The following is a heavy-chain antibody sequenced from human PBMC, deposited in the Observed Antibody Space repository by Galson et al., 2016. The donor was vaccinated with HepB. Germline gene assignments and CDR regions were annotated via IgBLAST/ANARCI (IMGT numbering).Heavy chain of an antibody. J-gene: IGHJ4*02. Sequence: SLRLSCAASGFTFSNYWMHWVRQAPGKGLVWVSRVNSDGSSAIYADSVKGRFTISRDNAKDTLYLQMNSPRVEDTAVYYCAREPTYYDSGTYHHYYSDYWGQGTLVTVSS. CDR1: GFTFSNYW. CDR3: AREPTYYDSGTYHHYYSDY. CDR2: VNSDGSSA. D-gene: IGHD3-22*01. V-gene: IGHV3-74*01.